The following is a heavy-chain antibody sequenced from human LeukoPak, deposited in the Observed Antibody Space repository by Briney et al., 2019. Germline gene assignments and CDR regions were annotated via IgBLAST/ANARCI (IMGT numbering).Heavy chain of an antibody. CDR2: IWYDGSNK. CDR1: GFTFSSYG. CDR3: ARVRYCSGGSCYQNGAFDI. J-gene: IGHJ3*02. V-gene: IGHV3-33*01. Sequence: GGSLRLSCAASGFTFSSYGMHWVRQAPGKGLEWVAVIWYDGSNKYYADSVKGRFTISRANSKNTLYLQMNSLRAEDTAVYYCARVRYCSGGSCYQNGAFDIWGQGTMVTVSS. D-gene: IGHD2-15*01.